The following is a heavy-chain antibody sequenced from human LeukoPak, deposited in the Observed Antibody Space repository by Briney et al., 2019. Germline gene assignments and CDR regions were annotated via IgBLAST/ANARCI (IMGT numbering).Heavy chain of an antibody. Sequence: PGGSLRLSCAASGFTFSSYAMSWVRQPPGKGLEWIGSIYYSGSTYYNPSLKSRVTISVDTSKNQFSLKLSSVTAADTAVYYCARERTASGWVDYWGQGTLVTVSS. V-gene: IGHV4-39*01. CDR2: IYYSGST. CDR3: ARERTASGWVDY. D-gene: IGHD6-19*01. CDR1: GFTFSSYA. J-gene: IGHJ4*02.